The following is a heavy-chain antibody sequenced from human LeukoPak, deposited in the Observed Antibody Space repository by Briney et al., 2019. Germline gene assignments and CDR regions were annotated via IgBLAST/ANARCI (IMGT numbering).Heavy chain of an antibody. CDR3: ARGSTYYDSSGQVPFDY. CDR1: GFTFSSSA. Sequence: GGSLRLSCAASGFTFSSSAMSWVRQAPGKGLEWVSAISNNGGYTYYADSVKGRFTISRDNAKNSLYLQMNSLRVEDTAVYYCARGSTYYDSSGQVPFDYWGQGTLVTVSS. CDR2: ISNNGGYT. D-gene: IGHD3-22*01. J-gene: IGHJ4*02. V-gene: IGHV3-23*01.